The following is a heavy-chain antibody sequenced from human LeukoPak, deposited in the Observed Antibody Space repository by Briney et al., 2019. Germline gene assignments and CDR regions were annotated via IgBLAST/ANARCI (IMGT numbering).Heavy chain of an antibody. J-gene: IGHJ4*02. CDR3: AKDYHYDRTYFDY. CDR2: ISWNRGSI. CDR1: GFTFEDYA. V-gene: IGHV3-9*01. Sequence: PGGSLSLSCSASGFTFEDYAMHWLRQAPGKGLEGVSGISWNRGSIVYADSVKGRFTISRDNAKNSLYLQMNSLRAEDTALYYCAKDYHYDRTYFDYWGQGTLVTVSS. D-gene: IGHD3-3*01.